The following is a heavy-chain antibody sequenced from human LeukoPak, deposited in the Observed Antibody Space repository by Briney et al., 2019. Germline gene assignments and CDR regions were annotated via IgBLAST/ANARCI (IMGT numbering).Heavy chain of an antibody. V-gene: IGHV4-59*01. CDR2: IYYSGST. CDR3: ARLEQYYYYYMDV. Sequence: PGGSLRLSCAVSGFTFSSDAMSWIRQPPGKGLEWIGYIYYSGSTNYNPSLKSRVTISVDTSKNQFSLKLSSVTAADTAVYYCARLEQYYYYYMDVWGKGTTVTVSS. J-gene: IGHJ6*03. CDR1: GFTFSSDA. D-gene: IGHD5-24*01.